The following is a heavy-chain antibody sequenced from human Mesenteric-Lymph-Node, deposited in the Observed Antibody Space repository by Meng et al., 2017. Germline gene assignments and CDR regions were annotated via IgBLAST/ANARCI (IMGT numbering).Heavy chain of an antibody. CDR1: GYTFTSYD. CDR3: ARGPIESGSYPN. V-gene: IGHV1-69*13. D-gene: IGHD1-26*01. J-gene: IGHJ4*02. Sequence: SVKVSCKASGYTFTSYDINWVRQAPGQGLEWMGGIIPIFGTANYAQKFQGRVTITADESTSTAYMELSSLRSEDTAVYYCARGPIESGSYPNWGQGTLVTVSS. CDR2: IIPIFGTA.